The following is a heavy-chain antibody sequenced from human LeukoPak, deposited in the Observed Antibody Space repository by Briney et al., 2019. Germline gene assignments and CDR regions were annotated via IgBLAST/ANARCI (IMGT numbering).Heavy chain of an antibody. J-gene: IGHJ4*02. V-gene: IGHV3-23*01. CDR3: AKDQGHSSSWYPEPFFDY. CDR2: ISGSGGST. D-gene: IGHD6-13*01. CDR1: GFTFSNYR. Sequence: GGSLRLSCAASGFTFSNYRMNWVRQAPGKGLEWVSAISGSGGSTYYADSVKGRFTISRDNSKNTLYLQMNSLRAEDTAVYYCAKDQGHSSSWYPEPFFDYWGQGTLVTVSS.